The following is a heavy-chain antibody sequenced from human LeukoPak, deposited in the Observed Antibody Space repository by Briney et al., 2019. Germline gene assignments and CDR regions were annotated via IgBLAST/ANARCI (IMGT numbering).Heavy chain of an antibody. J-gene: IGHJ4*02. CDR1: GFTFSNFA. D-gene: IGHD2-8*01. CDR3: ARIYCTNDICTYYSDY. Sequence: GGSLRLSCAASGFTFSNFAMRWVRQAPGKGLEWVSDFIGSGGTTYYADSVKGRFTISRDNSKNTLYLQMNSLRAEDTAVYYCARIYCTNDICTYYSDYWGQGTLVTVSS. V-gene: IGHV3-23*01. CDR2: FIGSGGTT.